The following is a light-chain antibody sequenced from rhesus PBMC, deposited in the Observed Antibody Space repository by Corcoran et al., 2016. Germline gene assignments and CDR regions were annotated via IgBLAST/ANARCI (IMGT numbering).Light chain of an antibody. V-gene: IGKV3-35*01. J-gene: IGKJ4*01. CDR1: QSVSSS. CDR3: QQYSNWLT. Sequence: EIVLTQSPATLSLSPGERATLSCRASQSVSSSLAWYQQKPGQAPRLLIYDASSRATGIPDRFRGSGSGTDFTLTIRSLEPEDVGVYYCQQYSNWLTFGGGTKVELK. CDR2: DAS.